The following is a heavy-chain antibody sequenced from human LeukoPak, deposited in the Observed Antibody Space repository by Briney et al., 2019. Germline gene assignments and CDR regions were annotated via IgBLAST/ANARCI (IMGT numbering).Heavy chain of an antibody. D-gene: IGHD6-19*01. CDR1: GGTFSSYA. Sequence: ASVKVSCKASGGTFSSYAISWVRQAPGQGLEWMGGIIPIFGTANYAQKFQGRVTITADESTSTAYMELSRLRSEDTAVYYCAVAGSRNFDYWGQGTLVTASS. CDR3: AVAGSRNFDY. V-gene: IGHV1-69*13. J-gene: IGHJ4*02. CDR2: IIPIFGTA.